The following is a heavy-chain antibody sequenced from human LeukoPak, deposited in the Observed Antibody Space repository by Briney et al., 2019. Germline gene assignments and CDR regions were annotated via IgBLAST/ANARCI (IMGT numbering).Heavy chain of an antibody. V-gene: IGHV5-51*01. J-gene: IGHJ4*02. D-gene: IGHD1-1*01. Sequence: KNGESLKISCKGSGYRFTSYWIGWVRQMPGKGLEWMGIIYPGDSDTRYSPSFQGQVTISADKSISTAYLQWSSLNTSDTAMYYCARYTDHYYFDYWGQGTLVTVSS. CDR2: IYPGDSDT. CDR3: ARYTDHYYFDY. CDR1: GYRFTSYW.